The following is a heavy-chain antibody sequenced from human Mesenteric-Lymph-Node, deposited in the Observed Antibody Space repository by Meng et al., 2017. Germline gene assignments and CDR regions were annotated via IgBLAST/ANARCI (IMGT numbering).Heavy chain of an antibody. J-gene: IGHJ4*02. V-gene: IGHV3-33*06. CDR1: GFTFSSYG. Sequence: GESLKISCAASGFTFSSYGMHWVRQAPGKGLEWVAVIWYDGSNKYYADSVKGRFTISRGNSKNTLYLQMNNLRADDTAVYYCAKSFVALRFGVLSSHFDHWGQGTLVTVSS. D-gene: IGHD3-16*02. CDR2: IWYDGSNK. CDR3: AKSFVALRFGVLSSHFDH.